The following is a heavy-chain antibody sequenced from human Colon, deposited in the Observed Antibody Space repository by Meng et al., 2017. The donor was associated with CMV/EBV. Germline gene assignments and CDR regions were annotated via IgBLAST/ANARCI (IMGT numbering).Heavy chain of an antibody. Sequence: GSLRLSCSVSGGSVRTSTYYWGWIRQPPGKGLQWIGSLSYSRSTYYNPSLKSRVTISVDTSKNQFSLKLGSVTAADTAVYFCARHDCSSTSCYNLARGLFDYWGQGTLVTVSS. V-gene: IGHV4-39*01. CDR3: ARHDCSSTSCYNLARGLFDY. CDR2: LSYSRST. CDR1: GGSVRTSTYY. J-gene: IGHJ4*02. D-gene: IGHD2-2*02.